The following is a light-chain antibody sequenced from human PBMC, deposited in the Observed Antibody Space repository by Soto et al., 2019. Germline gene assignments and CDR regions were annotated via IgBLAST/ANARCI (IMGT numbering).Light chain of an antibody. V-gene: IGLV2-14*03. CDR1: SSDVGGYNY. Sequence: QSVLTQPASVSGSPGQSITISCTGTSSDVGGYNYVSWYQHHPGKAPKLLIYDVNSRPSGVSDRFSGSKSGNTASLTISGLQAEDEADYYCSSYTSSSTEVFGTGTKLTVL. CDR2: DVN. CDR3: SSYTSSSTEV. J-gene: IGLJ1*01.